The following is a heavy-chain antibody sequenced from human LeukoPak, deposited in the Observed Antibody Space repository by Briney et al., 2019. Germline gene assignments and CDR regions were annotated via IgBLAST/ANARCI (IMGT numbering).Heavy chain of an antibody. J-gene: IGHJ4*02. D-gene: IGHD6-13*01. CDR2: IYYSGST. CDR3: ARGEQQLVPDY. V-gene: IGHV4-59*01. Sequence: SETLSLTCTVSGGSISSYYWSWIRQPPGKGLEWIGYIYYSGSTNYNPSLKSRVTISVDTSKNQFSLKLSSVTAADTAVYYCARGEQQLVPDYWGQGTLVTVP. CDR1: GGSISSYY.